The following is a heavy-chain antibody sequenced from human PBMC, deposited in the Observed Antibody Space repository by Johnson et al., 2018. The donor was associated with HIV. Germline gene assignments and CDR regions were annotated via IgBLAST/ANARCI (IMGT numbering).Heavy chain of an antibody. CDR1: GFIFSSYG. CDR2: IRYDGSDK. J-gene: IGHJ3*02. D-gene: IGHD2-15*01. CDR3: ARSQVAATSEGAFDI. Sequence: SLRLSCAASGFIFSSYGMHWVRQAPGKGLEWVAFIRYDGSDKYYADSVKGRVTISRDNSKNTLYLQMNSLRAEDTAVYYCARSQVAATSEGAFDIWGQGTMVTVSS. V-gene: IGHV3-33*01.